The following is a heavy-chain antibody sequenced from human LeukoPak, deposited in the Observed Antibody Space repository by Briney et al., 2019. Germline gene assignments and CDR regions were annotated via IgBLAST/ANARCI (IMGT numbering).Heavy chain of an antibody. D-gene: IGHD3-16*01. CDR1: GYTFTSYD. Sequence: ASVKVSCKASGYTFTSYDINWVRQATGQGLEWMGWMNPNSGNTGYAQKFQGRVTMTRNTSISTAYMELSSLRSEDTAVYYCARGLSYYVWGSPTAYYFDYWGQGTLVTVSS. V-gene: IGHV1-8*01. J-gene: IGHJ4*02. CDR2: MNPNSGNT. CDR3: ARGLSYYVWGSPTAYYFDY.